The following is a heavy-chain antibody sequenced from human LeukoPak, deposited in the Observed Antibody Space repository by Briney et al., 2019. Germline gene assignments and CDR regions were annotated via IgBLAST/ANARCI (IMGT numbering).Heavy chain of an antibody. V-gene: IGHV4-4*09. CDR3: ARYIAAAKGSFDY. CDR1: RGSISGSIRSYY. Sequence: SETLSLTCTVSRGSISGSIRSYYWSWLRQPPGKGLEWIGYISSSGSVNDNPSLRSRVTISVDTSKNQFSLKLNSVTAADTAVYYCARYIAAAKGSFDYWGQGTLVTVSS. D-gene: IGHD6-25*01. J-gene: IGHJ4*02. CDR2: ISSSGSV.